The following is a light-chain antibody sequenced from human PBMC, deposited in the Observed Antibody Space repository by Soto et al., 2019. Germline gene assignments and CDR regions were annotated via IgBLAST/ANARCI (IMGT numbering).Light chain of an antibody. Sequence: QSVLTQPPSVSGAPGQRVTISCTGSSSNIGAGYDVHWYPQLPGTAPKLLIYGNSNRPSGVPDRLSGSKSGTAASLAITGLQAEDDADYYRQSYDSSLSGSGGVFGGGTKLTVL. CDR2: GNS. CDR1: SSNIGAGYD. V-gene: IGLV1-40*01. J-gene: IGLJ3*02. CDR3: QSYDSSLSGSGGV.